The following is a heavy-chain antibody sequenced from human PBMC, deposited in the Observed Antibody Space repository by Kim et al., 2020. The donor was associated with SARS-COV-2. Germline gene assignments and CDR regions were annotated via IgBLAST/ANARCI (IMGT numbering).Heavy chain of an antibody. J-gene: IGHJ6*02. D-gene: IGHD3-16*01. V-gene: IGHV3-30*18. CDR3: AKAARTGDSFGPGHYGMGV. CDR2: VSYDGSDE. Sequence: GGSLRLSCAASGVTFSRYGMHWVRQAPGKGLEWVAVVSYDGSDEFYADSVKGRFTISRDNSKNTLSLQMSSLRVEDTAKYFCAKAARTGDSFGPGHYGMGVGGQGTIVTVSS. CDR1: GVTFSRYG.